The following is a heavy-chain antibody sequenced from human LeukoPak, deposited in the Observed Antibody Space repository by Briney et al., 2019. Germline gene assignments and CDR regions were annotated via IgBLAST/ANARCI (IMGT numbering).Heavy chain of an antibody. CDR1: GGSISSYY. D-gene: IGHD3-22*01. V-gene: IGHV4-59*01. Sequence: TPSETLSLTCTVSGGSISSYYWSWIRQPPGKGLEWVGYIYYSGSTNYNPSLKRRATISVDTSKNQFSLKLSSVTAADTAVYYCAREILYYYSSGYCHAFDIWGQGTMVTVSS. CDR3: AREILYYYSSGYCHAFDI. J-gene: IGHJ3*02. CDR2: IYYSGST.